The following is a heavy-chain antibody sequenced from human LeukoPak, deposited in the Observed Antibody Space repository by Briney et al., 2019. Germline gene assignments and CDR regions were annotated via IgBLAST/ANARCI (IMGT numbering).Heavy chain of an antibody. CDR2: ISGSGGST. V-gene: IGHV3-23*01. Sequence: GGSLRLSCAASGFTFNNYAMSWVRQAPGKGLEWVSAISGSGGSTYYADSVKGRFTISRDNSKNTLYLQMSSLRPEDTAVYYCVKSRGGMVTGLYYFDYWGQGTLVTVSS. D-gene: IGHD5-18*01. CDR3: VKSRGGMVTGLYYFDY. J-gene: IGHJ4*02. CDR1: GFTFNNYA.